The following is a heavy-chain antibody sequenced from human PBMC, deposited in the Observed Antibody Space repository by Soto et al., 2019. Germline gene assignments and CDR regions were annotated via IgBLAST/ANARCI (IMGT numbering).Heavy chain of an antibody. Sequence: GGSLRLSCAASGFTFSNAWMGWVRQAPGKGLEWVGRIKSKTDGGTTDYAAPVKGRFTISRDDSKNTLYLQMNSLKTEDTAVYYCTTGTMIVVETFDYWGQGTLVTVSS. D-gene: IGHD3-22*01. J-gene: IGHJ4*02. CDR2: IKSKTDGGTT. CDR1: GFTFSNAW. V-gene: IGHV3-15*01. CDR3: TTGTMIVVETFDY.